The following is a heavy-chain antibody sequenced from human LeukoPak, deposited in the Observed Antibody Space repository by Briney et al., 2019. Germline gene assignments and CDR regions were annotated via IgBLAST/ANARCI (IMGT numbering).Heavy chain of an antibody. Sequence: GGSLRLSCAASGSTFSFYWLSWVRQAPGKGLEWVASIKQDGTEEQYVDSVKGRFTISRDTAKSSLYLQMNSLRGEDTAVYYCAFGGVIAWYFDYWGQGTLVTVSS. CDR3: AFGGVIAWYFDY. J-gene: IGHJ4*02. V-gene: IGHV3-7*01. D-gene: IGHD3-16*02. CDR2: IKQDGTEE. CDR1: GSTFSFYW.